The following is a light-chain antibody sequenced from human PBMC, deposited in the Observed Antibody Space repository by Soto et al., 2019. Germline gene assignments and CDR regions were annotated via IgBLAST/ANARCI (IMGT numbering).Light chain of an antibody. Sequence: QSVLTQPPSVSGAPGQRVTISCTGSSSNIGAGFDVHWYQQLPSTAPKLLIYSNNNRPSGVPDRFSVSRSATSASLAITGLQAADEADYYCQSYDNSLSAYVFGPGTKLTVL. CDR2: SNN. CDR3: QSYDNSLSAYV. CDR1: SSNIGAGFD. V-gene: IGLV1-40*01. J-gene: IGLJ1*01.